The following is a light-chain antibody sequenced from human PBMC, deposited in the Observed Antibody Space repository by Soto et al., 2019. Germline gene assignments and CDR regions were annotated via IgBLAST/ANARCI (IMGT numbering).Light chain of an antibody. CDR2: GNS. V-gene: IGLV1-40*01. CDR3: QSYDSSLSGSGV. CDR1: SSNIGAGYD. J-gene: IGLJ1*01. Sequence: QSALTQPPSVSGAPGQRVTISCTGSSSNIGAGYDVHWYQQLPGTAPKLLIYGNSNRPSGVPDRFSGSKSGTSASLAITGLQAEDEDDYYCQSYDSSLSGSGVFGTGTKLTVL.